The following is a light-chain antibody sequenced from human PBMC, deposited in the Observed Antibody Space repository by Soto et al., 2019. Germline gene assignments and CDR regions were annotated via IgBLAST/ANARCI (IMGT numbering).Light chain of an antibody. V-gene: IGKV3-20*01. Sequence: EIALNPSQGTLSLSPGARAAISWRASQSVSSGYLAWYQQKPGQAPRLLISGASSRATGIPDRFSGSGSGTDFTLTISRLEPEDFAVYYCQQCGSSPPITFGQGTRLEI. J-gene: IGKJ5*01. CDR3: QQCGSSPPIT. CDR2: GAS. CDR1: QSVSSGY.